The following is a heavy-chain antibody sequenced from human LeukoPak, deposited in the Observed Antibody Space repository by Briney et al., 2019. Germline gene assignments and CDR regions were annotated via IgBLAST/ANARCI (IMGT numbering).Heavy chain of an antibody. CDR3: ARGGIAVEAFDY. J-gene: IGHJ4*02. Sequence: PGGSLRLSCAASGFTFSGYAMSWVRQAPGKGLEWVSAISPSAESTFYADSGKGRFTISRDKSENTLYLQMNSLRAGDTAVYYCARGGIAVEAFDYWGQGTLVTVSS. CDR1: GFTFSGYA. CDR2: ISPSAEST. D-gene: IGHD6-19*01. V-gene: IGHV3-23*01.